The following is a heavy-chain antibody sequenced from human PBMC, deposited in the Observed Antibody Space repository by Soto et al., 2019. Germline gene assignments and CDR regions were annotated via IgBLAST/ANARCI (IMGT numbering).Heavy chain of an antibody. J-gene: IGHJ4*02. V-gene: IGHV4-31*03. CDR1: GGSISSGGSY. CDR2: IYYSGST. CDR3: SGSDIL. D-gene: IGHD3-9*01. Sequence: PSETLSLTCTVSGGSISSGGSYWSWIRQQPGKGLEWIGCIYYSGSTYYNPSLESRLTITVDTSKNQFSLKLSSVTVADTAVYYCSGSDILWGQGTLVTVSS.